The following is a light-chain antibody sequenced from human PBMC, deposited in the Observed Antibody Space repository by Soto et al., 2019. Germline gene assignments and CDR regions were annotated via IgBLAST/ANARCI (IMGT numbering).Light chain of an antibody. Sequence: DIQMTQSPSTLSASVGDRVTITCRASESIDSWLAWHQQKPGRAPKVLISKASSLESGVPSRFSGSGFGTEFTLTISSLQPDDFATYYCQQYKSYRAFGQGTKVDIK. J-gene: IGKJ1*01. V-gene: IGKV1-5*03. CDR2: KAS. CDR3: QQYKSYRA. CDR1: ESIDSW.